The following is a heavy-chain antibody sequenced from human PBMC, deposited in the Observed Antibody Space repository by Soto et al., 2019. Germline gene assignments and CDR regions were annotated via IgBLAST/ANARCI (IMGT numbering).Heavy chain of an antibody. V-gene: IGHV1-18*01. CDR1: GYTFTSYG. CDR3: ARASTPQDAFDI. CDR2: ISAYNGNT. Sequence: ASVKVSCKASGYTFTSYGISWVRQAPGQGLEWMGWISAYNGNTNYAQKFQDRVTITRDRSMSTAYMELSSLRSEDTAMYYCARASTPQDAFDIWGQGTMVTVSS. D-gene: IGHD4-17*01. J-gene: IGHJ3*02.